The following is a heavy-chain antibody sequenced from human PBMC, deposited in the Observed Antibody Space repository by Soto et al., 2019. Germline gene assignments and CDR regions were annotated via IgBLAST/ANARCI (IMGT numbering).Heavy chain of an antibody. CDR3: ASYGREHYYGMDV. Sequence: SETLSLTCTVFGGSVTSSSYYWGWIRQPPGKELEWIGSIDYSGSTYYNPSLKSRLSLSVDTSHNQFSLRLNSVTAADTAVYYCASYGREHYYGMDVWGQGTTVTVS. CDR2: IDYSGST. J-gene: IGHJ6*02. CDR1: GGSVTSSSYY. V-gene: IGHV4-39*01. D-gene: IGHD4-17*01.